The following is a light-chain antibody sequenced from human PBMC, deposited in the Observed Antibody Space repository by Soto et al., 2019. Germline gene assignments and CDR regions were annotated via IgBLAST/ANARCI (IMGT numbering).Light chain of an antibody. V-gene: IGLV4-69*01. Sequence: QAVVTQSPSASASLGASVKLTCTLSSGHSIYAIAWHQQQPEKGPRYLMKLNSDGSHSKGDGIPDRFSGSSSGAERYLTISSLQSEDEADYYCQTWGTGPWVFGGGTKLTVL. J-gene: IGLJ3*02. CDR2: LNSDGSH. CDR1: SGHSIYA. CDR3: QTWGTGPWV.